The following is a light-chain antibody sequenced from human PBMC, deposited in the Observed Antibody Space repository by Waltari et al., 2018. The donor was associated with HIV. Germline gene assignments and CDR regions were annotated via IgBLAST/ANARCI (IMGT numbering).Light chain of an antibody. CDR3: QQRSNWPPIT. Sequence: EVVLTQSPGTLSLSPGERATLSCRASQSVSSSFLAWYQQKPGQAPRLLIYGASNRAPGIAVRFSGSGSGTDFTLTISSLEPEDFAVYYCQQRSNWPPITFGQGTRLEI. CDR2: GAS. V-gene: IGKV3-11*01. J-gene: IGKJ5*01. CDR1: QSVSSSF.